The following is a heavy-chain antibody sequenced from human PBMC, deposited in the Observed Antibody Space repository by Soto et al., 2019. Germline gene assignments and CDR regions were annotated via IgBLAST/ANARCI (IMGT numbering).Heavy chain of an antibody. Sequence: PWGSLRLSCAASGFTFSSYAMSWVRQAPGKGLEWVSAISGSGGSTYYADSVKGRFTISRDNSKNTLYLQMNSLRTEDTAVYYCAKDIVLMVYAIFDYWGQGTLVTVSS. CDR2: ISGSGGST. D-gene: IGHD2-8*01. J-gene: IGHJ4*02. CDR3: AKDIVLMVYAIFDY. V-gene: IGHV3-23*01. CDR1: GFTFSSYA.